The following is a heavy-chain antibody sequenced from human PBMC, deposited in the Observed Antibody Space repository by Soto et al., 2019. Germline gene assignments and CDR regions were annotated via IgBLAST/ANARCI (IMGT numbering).Heavy chain of an antibody. Sequence: EVQLVESGGGVVKPGGSLILSGTASGLIFSNYGMNWVRQAAGKRPEWVSSISSGGEYIDCADSVKGRLTISRDNANNILYLQLTSLGVEDTAVYYCATDGAAGAVMGVWGQGTTVTVSS. CDR3: ATDGAAGAVMGV. J-gene: IGHJ6*02. D-gene: IGHD6-13*01. CDR1: GLIFSNYG. CDR2: ISSGGEYI. V-gene: IGHV3-21*06.